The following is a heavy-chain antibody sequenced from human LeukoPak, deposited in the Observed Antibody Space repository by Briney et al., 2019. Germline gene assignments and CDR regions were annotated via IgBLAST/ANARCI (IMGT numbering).Heavy chain of an antibody. CDR1: GYTFTGYY. D-gene: IGHD1/OR15-1a*01. CDR3: ARDGNTIAFDAFDI. CDR2: INPNSGGT. V-gene: IGHV1-2*04. Sequence: ASVKVSCKASGYTFTGYYMHWVRQAPGQGPEWMGWINPNSGGTNYAQKFQGWVTMTRDTSISTAYMELSRLRSDDTAVYYCARDGNTIAFDAFDIWGRGTMVTVSS. J-gene: IGHJ3*02.